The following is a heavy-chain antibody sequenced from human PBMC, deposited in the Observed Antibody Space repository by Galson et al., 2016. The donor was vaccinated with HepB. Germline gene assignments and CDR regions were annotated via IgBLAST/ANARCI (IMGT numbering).Heavy chain of an antibody. CDR3: ARHSAVPKTRGFDL. CDR2: ISQSGST. D-gene: IGHD6-19*01. Sequence: SETLSLTCAVSGASITSGNWWSWVRQPPGKGLEWIGEISQSGSTHYNPSLEGRVSISMDTSQNHLSLNLNSVTAADTAVYYCARHSAVPKTRGFDLWGQGTMVSVSS. CDR1: GASITSGNW. J-gene: IGHJ3*01. V-gene: IGHV4-4*02.